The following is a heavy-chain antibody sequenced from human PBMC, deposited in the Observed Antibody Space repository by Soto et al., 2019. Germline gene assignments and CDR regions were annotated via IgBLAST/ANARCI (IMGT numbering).Heavy chain of an antibody. D-gene: IGHD6-19*01. CDR2: IIPMFGIT. CDR1: GDTLNNLG. CDR3: ATKVSSVWQRDDYYYAMDV. V-gene: IGHV1-69*13. J-gene: IGHJ6*02. Sequence: SVKVSCKSSGDTLNNLGISWVRQAPGQGLEWMGGIIPMFGITDYAQTFQGRVTFTADESTTTVFMEVGSLRAEDTAVYYCATKVSSVWQRDDYYYAMDVWGQGTTVTVSS.